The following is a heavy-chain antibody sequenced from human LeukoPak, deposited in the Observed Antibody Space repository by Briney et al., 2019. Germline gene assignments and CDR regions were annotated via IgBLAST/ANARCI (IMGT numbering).Heavy chain of an antibody. J-gene: IGHJ3*02. D-gene: IGHD3-22*01. CDR1: GFTFSSYG. V-gene: IGHV3-23*01. Sequence: GGSLRLSCAASGFTFSSYGMSWVRQAPGKGLEWVSAISGSGGSTYYPDSVKGRFTISRDNSKNTLYLQMNSLRAEDTAVYYCAKDRGDYYDSSGYYSGGFDIWGQGTMVTVSS. CDR2: ISGSGGST. CDR3: AKDRGDYYDSSGYYSGGFDI.